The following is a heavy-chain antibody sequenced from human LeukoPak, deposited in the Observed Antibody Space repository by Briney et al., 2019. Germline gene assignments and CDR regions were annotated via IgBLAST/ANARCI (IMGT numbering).Heavy chain of an antibody. V-gene: IGHV3-33*07. D-gene: IGHD4-11*01. CDR2: IWYDGSNK. CDR1: GFSLSRFG. Sequence: GGSLTLSCAASGFSLSRFGMYWVRQAPGKGLEWVAVIWYDGSNKYYADSVKGRFTISRDNSKNTLYLQMNSLRAEDTAVYYCARVQYAFGTVHYYGLDVWGQGTKVTVSS. CDR3: ARVQYAFGTVHYYGLDV. J-gene: IGHJ6*02.